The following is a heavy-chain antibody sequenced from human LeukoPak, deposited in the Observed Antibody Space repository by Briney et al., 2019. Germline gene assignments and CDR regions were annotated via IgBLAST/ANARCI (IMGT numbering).Heavy chain of an antibody. D-gene: IGHD3-3*01. CDR1: GGSISSGGYY. Sequence: KPSETLSLTCTVSGGSISSGGYYWSWIRQHPGKGLEWIGYIYYSGSTYYNPSLKSRVTISVDTSKNQFSLKLSSVTAADTAVYYCARDAVAPITIFGVVTPSGYYYMDVWGKGTTVTVSS. CDR2: IYYSGST. J-gene: IGHJ6*03. CDR3: ARDAVAPITIFGVVTPSGYYYMDV. V-gene: IGHV4-31*03.